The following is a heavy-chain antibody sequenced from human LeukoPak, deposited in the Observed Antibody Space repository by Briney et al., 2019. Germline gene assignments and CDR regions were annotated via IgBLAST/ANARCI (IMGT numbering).Heavy chain of an antibody. CDR1: GFTFSTYA. CDR2: LRGRGGST. J-gene: IGHJ4*02. D-gene: IGHD2/OR15-2a*01. V-gene: IGHV3-23*01. CDR3: AKGGDNSTYYRSPHLEY. Sequence: GRSLRLSCAASGFTFSTYAMSWVRGAPAKGLEWVLGLRGRGGSTYYADSVKGRSTIPRDNSKNTLYLQLSSLRADDTAVYYCAKGGDNSTYYRSPHLEYWGQGTLVTVSS.